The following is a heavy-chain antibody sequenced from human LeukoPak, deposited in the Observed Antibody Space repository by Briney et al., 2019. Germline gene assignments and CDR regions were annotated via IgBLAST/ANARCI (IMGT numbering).Heavy chain of an antibody. CDR3: ARGGEYTSSQFDF. CDR2: IYYSGST. CDR1: GGSISSYY. Sequence: PSETLSLTCTVSGGSISSYYWSWIRQPPGKGLEWIGYIYYSGSTSYNPSLKSRVTISVDTSKNQFSLKLNSVTAADTAVYYCARGGEYTSSQFDFWGQGTLVTVSS. J-gene: IGHJ4*02. V-gene: IGHV4-59*01. D-gene: IGHD6-13*01.